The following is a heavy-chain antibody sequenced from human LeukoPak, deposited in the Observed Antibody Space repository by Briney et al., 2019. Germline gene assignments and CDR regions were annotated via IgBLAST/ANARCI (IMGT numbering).Heavy chain of an antibody. CDR1: GGSISSYY. Sequence: SETLSLTCTVSGGSISSYYWSWIRQPAGKGLEWIGRIYTSGSTNYNPSLKSRVTMSVDTSKNQFSLKLSSVTAADTAVYYCARGAIFGVVIKRMGDYFDYWGQGTLATVSS. CDR3: ARGAIFGVVIKRMGDYFDY. J-gene: IGHJ4*02. CDR2: IYTSGST. V-gene: IGHV4-4*07. D-gene: IGHD3-3*01.